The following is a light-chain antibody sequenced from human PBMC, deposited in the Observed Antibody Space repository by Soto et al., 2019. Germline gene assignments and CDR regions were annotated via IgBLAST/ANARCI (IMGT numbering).Light chain of an antibody. CDR2: VAS. J-gene: IGKJ1*01. V-gene: IGKV1-27*01. CDR1: QGISNY. CDR3: QKYNSAPWT. Sequence: DIQMTQSPSSLSASVGDRVTITCRARQGISNYLAWYQQQPGKDPKLLIYVASTLQSGVPSRFSGSESGTDFTLPISSLQPEDVATYYCQKYNSAPWTFGQGTKVEIK.